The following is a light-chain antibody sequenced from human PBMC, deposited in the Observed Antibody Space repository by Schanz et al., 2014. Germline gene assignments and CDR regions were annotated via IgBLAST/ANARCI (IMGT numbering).Light chain of an antibody. CDR3: QQYDAWPRT. Sequence: EIVLTQSSGTLSLSPGERATLSCRASQSVASNFLAWYQQRPGQAPRLLIYDTSNRATGIPARFSGSGSGTDFNLTISSLEPEDFAVYYCQQYDAWPRTFGQGTKLEIK. CDR1: QSVASNF. J-gene: IGKJ2*01. V-gene: IGKV3-20*01. CDR2: DTS.